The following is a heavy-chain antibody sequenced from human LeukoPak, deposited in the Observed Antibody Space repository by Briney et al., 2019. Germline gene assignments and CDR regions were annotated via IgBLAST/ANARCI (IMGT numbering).Heavy chain of an antibody. V-gene: IGHV4-59*08. CDR3: ARNSGYDPRSFDY. Sequence: NPSETLSLTCTVSGGSISSYYWSWIRQPPGKGLEWIGYIYYSGSTNYNPSLKSRVTISVDTSKNQFSLKLSSVTAADTAVYYCARNSGYDPRSFDYWGQGTLVTVSS. CDR1: GGSISSYY. J-gene: IGHJ4*02. CDR2: IYYSGST. D-gene: IGHD5-12*01.